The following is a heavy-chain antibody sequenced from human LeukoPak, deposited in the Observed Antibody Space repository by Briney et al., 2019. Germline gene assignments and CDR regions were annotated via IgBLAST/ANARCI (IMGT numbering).Heavy chain of an antibody. CDR3: ARDRGLDIAAAGKFRHYYYYMDV. Sequence: GASVKVSCKASGYTFTNYYVHWVRQAPGQGLEWMGWINPNSGGTNYAQKFQGRVTMTRDTSISTAYMELSRLRSDDTAVYYCARDRGLDIAAAGKFRHYYYYMDVWGKGTTVTVSS. J-gene: IGHJ6*03. CDR2: INPNSGGT. D-gene: IGHD6-13*01. CDR1: GYTFTNYY. V-gene: IGHV1-2*02.